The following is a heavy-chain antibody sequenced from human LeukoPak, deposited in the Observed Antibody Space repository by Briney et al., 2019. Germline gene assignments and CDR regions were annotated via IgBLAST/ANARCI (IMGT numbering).Heavy chain of an antibody. Sequence: ASVKVSCKASGYTFTRYGISWVRQAPGQGLEWMGWISAYNGNTKYAHKFQGRVTMTTDTSTSTVYVELRSLRSDDTAVYYCVRGSRADDAFDIWGQGTRVTVSS. J-gene: IGHJ3*02. V-gene: IGHV1-18*01. CDR2: ISAYNGNT. D-gene: IGHD2-2*01. CDR1: GYTFTRYG. CDR3: VRGSRADDAFDI.